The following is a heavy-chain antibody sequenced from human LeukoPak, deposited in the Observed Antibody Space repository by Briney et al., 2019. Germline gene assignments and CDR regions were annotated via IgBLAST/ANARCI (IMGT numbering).Heavy chain of an antibody. Sequence: PGQSLTISCTGSGYSFTTYWISWVRQMPGPGLEWMGRIDPSDSYTRYSPSFQGHVTISADKSITTAYLQWSCLRASDTAMYYCARTDSAYEYLDYWGQGRLVTVSS. CDR3: ARTDSAYEYLDY. J-gene: IGHJ4*02. CDR2: IDPSDSYT. V-gene: IGHV5-10-1*01. CDR1: GYSFTTYW. D-gene: IGHD5-12*01.